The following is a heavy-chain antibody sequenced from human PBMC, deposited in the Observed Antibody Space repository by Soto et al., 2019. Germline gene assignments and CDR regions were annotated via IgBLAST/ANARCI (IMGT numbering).Heavy chain of an antibody. Sequence: SGGSLRLSCAASGFTFNTYFMYWVRQVPGKGLVWVSRINTDGSVTSYADSVKGRFTISRDNVKKTLYLQMNSLRAEDTAVYYCARVPSSSGRAHFDXWGQGTLVTVSS. D-gene: IGHD2-15*01. CDR2: INTDGSVT. CDR1: GFTFNTYF. J-gene: IGHJ4*02. CDR3: ARVPSSSGRAHFDX. V-gene: IGHV3-74*01.